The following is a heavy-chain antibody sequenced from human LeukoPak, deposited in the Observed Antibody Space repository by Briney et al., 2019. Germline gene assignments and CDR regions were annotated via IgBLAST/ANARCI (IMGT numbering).Heavy chain of an antibody. CDR3: ARGALIVGATSFDY. D-gene: IGHD1-26*01. Sequence: KPSETLSLTCTVSGGSIISYYWSWIRQPPGRGLEWIGYTYYSGSTNYNPSLKSRVTISVDTSRNQFSLKLSSVTAADTAVYYCARGALIVGATSFDYWGQGTLVTVSS. CDR2: TYYSGST. J-gene: IGHJ4*02. V-gene: IGHV4-59*01. CDR1: GGSIISYY.